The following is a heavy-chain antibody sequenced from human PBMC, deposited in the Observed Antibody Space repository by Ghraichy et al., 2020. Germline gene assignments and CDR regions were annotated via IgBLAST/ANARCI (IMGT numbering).Heavy chain of an antibody. V-gene: IGHV4-34*01. J-gene: IGHJ4*02. CDR1: GGSFSGYY. CDR3: ASFPLGVALRGFDY. CDR2: INHSGST. D-gene: IGHD3-3*01. Sequence: SETLSLTCAVYGGSFSGYYWSWIRQPPGKGLEWIGEINHSGSTNYNPSLKSRVTISVDTSKNQFSLKLSSVTAADTAVYYCASFPLGVALRGFDYWGQGTLVTVSS.